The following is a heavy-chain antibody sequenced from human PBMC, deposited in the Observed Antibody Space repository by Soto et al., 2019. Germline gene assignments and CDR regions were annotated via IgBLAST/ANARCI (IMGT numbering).Heavy chain of an antibody. CDR1: GFTFSDHY. CDR2: SSNSGSFT. J-gene: IGHJ4*02. Sequence: GGSRRLSCAASGFTFSDHYMSWIRQAPGKGLEWIGYSSNSGSFTRYADSVKGRFSISRDNAKNSLFLQINSLRGDDTAIYYCVRSGDNYNLLDYWGQGTPVTVSS. CDR3: VRSGDNYNLLDY. V-gene: IGHV3-11*06. D-gene: IGHD1-1*01.